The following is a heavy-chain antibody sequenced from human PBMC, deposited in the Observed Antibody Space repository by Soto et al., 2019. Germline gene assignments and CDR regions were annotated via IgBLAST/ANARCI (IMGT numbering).Heavy chain of an antibody. CDR3: ARSSGDYYDSSPASGMDV. Sequence: GASVKVSGKASGYTFTSYGISWVRQAPGQGLEWMGWISAYNGNTNYAQKLQGRVTMTTDTSTSTAYMELRSLRSDDTAVYYCARSSGDYYDSSPASGMDVWGQGTTVTVS. V-gene: IGHV1-18*04. CDR1: GYTFTSYG. CDR2: ISAYNGNT. D-gene: IGHD3-22*01. J-gene: IGHJ6*02.